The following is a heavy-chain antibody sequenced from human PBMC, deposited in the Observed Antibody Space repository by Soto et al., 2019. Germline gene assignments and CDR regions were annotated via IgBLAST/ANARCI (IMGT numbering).Heavy chain of an antibody. D-gene: IGHD2-15*01. CDR2: IYYSGST. CDR3: ARRWGRSFDY. J-gene: IGHJ4*02. CDR1: GGSISSYY. Sequence: PSETLSLTCTVSGGSISSYYWSWIRQPPGKGLEWIGYIYYSGSTNYNPSIKSRVTISVDTSKNQFSLKLSSVTAADTAVYYCARRWGRSFDYWGQGTLVTVS. V-gene: IGHV4-59*08.